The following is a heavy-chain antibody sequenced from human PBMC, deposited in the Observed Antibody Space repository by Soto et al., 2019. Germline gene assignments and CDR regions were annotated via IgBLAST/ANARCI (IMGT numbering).Heavy chain of an antibody. V-gene: IGHV1-58*01. J-gene: IGHJ6*02. Sequence: GASVKVSCKASGFTFTSSAVQWVRQARGQRLEWIGWIVVGSGNTNYAQKFQERVTITRDMSTSTAYMELSSLRSEDTAVYYCAADSFGSSPDYYYYYGMDVWGQGTTVTVSS. CDR2: IVVGSGNT. CDR3: AADSFGSSPDYYYYYGMDV. CDR1: GFTFTSSA. D-gene: IGHD6-6*01.